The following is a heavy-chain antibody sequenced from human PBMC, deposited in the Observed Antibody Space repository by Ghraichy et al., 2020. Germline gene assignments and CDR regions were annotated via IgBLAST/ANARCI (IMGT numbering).Heavy chain of an antibody. V-gene: IGHV3-66*01. CDR1: GFTVSFNY. CDR2: IYSGGST. J-gene: IGHJ4*02. CDR3: ARAPTDFGSFDY. Sequence: WGSLRLSCAVSGFTVSFNYMTWVRQAPGKGLEWVSVIYSGGSTYYADSVKGRFTISRDKSKNTLYLLMSSLRAEDTAVYYCARAPTDFGSFDYWGQGALVTVSS. D-gene: IGHD3-3*01.